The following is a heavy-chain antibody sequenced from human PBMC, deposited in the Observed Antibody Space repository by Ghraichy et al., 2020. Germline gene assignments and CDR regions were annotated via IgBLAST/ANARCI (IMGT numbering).Heavy chain of an antibody. J-gene: IGHJ6*03. CDR1: GFTFSNFA. Sequence: GSLRLSCSASGFTFSNFAMHWVRQAPGKGLEYVSAISSNGGSTYYADSVKGRFTISRDNSKSTVYLQMTSLRAEDTAVYYCVKDLYYDSSGSAISDYYYMDVWGKGTTVTVSS. D-gene: IGHD3-22*01. CDR3: VKDLYYDSSGSAISDYYYMDV. CDR2: ISSNGGST. V-gene: IGHV3-64D*09.